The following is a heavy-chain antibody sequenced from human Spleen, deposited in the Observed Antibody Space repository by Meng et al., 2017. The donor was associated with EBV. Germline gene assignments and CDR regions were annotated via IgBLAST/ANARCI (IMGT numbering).Heavy chain of an antibody. D-gene: IGHD3-10*01. J-gene: IGHJ5*02. V-gene: IGHV1-69*06. Sequence: QAPRVRSGGVVEKRGSLVKVTCKASGGTFCSYALSWVRQAPGQRLEWMGGILRSTTNYAQKFRGRVTITADKSTTTAYMNLRSLTSNDTAIYYCALGLGSLPVNWFNPWGQGTLVTVSS. CDR1: GGTFCSYA. CDR3: ALGLGSLPVNWFNP. CDR2: ILRSTT.